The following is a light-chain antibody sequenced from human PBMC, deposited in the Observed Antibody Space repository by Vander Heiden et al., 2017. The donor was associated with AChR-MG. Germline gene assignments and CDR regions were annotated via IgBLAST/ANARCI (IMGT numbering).Light chain of an antibody. CDR1: QFISSY. V-gene: IGKV1-39*01. CDR3: QQSFTLPPT. CDR2: AAS. Sequence: DIQTTHSPSSLSASVGDRVTLSCRASQFISSYLNWYQQKPGGAPQLLIYAASSLQPGAPSRFSGSRSGTDFTLTITGLQPEDLGVYYCQQSFTLPPTFGRGTKVE. J-gene: IGKJ4*02.